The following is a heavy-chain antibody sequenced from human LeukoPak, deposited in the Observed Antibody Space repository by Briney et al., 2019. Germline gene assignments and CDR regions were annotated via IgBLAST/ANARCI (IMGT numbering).Heavy chain of an antibody. CDR2: IYYSGST. D-gene: IGHD6-19*01. CDR3: ARSGLHSSGWYGGGVDY. CDR1: GGSISSSSYY. Sequence: PSETLSLTCTVSGGSISSSSYYWGWIRQPPGKGLEWIGSIYYSGSTYYNPSLKSRVTISVDTSKNQFSLKLSSVTAADTAVYYCARSGLHSSGWYGGGVDYWGQGTLVTVSS. J-gene: IGHJ4*02. V-gene: IGHV4-39*01.